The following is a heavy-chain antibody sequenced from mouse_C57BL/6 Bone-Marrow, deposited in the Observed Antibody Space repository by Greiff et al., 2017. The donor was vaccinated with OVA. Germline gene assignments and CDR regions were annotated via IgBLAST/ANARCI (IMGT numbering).Heavy chain of an antibody. CDR2: IDPENGDT. J-gene: IGHJ4*01. D-gene: IGHD2-12*01. V-gene: IGHV14-4*01. Sequence: EVMLVESGAELVRPGASVKLSCTASGFNIKDDYMHWVKQRPEQGLEWIGWIDPENGDTEYASKFQGKATITADTSSNTAYLQLSSLTSEDTAVYYCTPYVNYAMDYWGQGTSVTVSS. CDR3: TPYVNYAMDY. CDR1: GFNIKDDY.